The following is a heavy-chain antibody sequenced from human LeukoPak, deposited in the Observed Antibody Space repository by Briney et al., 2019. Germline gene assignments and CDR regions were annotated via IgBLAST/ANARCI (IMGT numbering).Heavy chain of an antibody. CDR3: ARGRPHGNDY. J-gene: IGHJ4*02. D-gene: IGHD4-23*01. Sequence: GGSLRLSCAASEFTFSSYWMNWVRQAPGKGLVWVSRIASDGSSTTYAYSVNGRFSISRDNAKNTLYLQMNSLRVEDTAVYYCARGRPHGNDYWGQGTLVTVSS. CDR2: IASDGSST. CDR1: EFTFSSYW. V-gene: IGHV3-74*01.